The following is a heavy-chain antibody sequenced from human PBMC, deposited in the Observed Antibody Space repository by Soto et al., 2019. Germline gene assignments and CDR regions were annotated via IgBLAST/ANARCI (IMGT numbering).Heavy chain of an antibody. J-gene: IGHJ4*02. CDR2: INAGNGNT. V-gene: IGHV1-3*01. CDR3: ARAAGYDFWSGYYAH. CDR1: GYTFTSYA. Sequence: QVQLVQSGAEVKKPGASVKVSCKASGYTFTSYAMHWVRQAPGQRLEWMGWINAGNGNTKYSQKFQGRVTITRDTSASTAYMELSSLRSEDTAVYYCARAAGYDFWSGYYAHWGQGTLVTVSS. D-gene: IGHD3-3*01.